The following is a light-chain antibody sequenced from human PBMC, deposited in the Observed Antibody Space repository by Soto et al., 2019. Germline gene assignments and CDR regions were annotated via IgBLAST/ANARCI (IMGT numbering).Light chain of an antibody. Sequence: DIQMTQSPSTLSGSVGYRVTITCRAIQTISSWLAWYQQKPGKAPKLLIYKASTLKSGVPSRFSGSGSGTEFTLTISSLQPDDFTTFYCQQYKDYTWTFGQGTKVDIK. J-gene: IGKJ1*01. CDR1: QTISSW. V-gene: IGKV1-5*03. CDR3: QQYKDYTWT. CDR2: KAS.